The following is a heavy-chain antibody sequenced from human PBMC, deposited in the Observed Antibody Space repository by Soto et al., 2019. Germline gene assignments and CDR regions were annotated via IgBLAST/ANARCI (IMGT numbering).Heavy chain of an antibody. Sequence: PSETLSLTCAVYGGSFSGYHWSWIRQPPGKGLEWIGEINHSGSTNYNPSLKSRVTISVDTSKNQFSLKLSSVTAADTAVYYCARGRRGDFWSGYHYYYGMDVWGQGTTVTVSS. V-gene: IGHV4-34*01. D-gene: IGHD3-3*01. CDR2: INHSGST. J-gene: IGHJ6*02. CDR1: GGSFSGYH. CDR3: ARGRRGDFWSGYHYYYGMDV.